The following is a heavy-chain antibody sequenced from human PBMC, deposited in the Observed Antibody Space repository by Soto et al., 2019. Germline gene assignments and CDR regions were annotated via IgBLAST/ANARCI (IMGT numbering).Heavy chain of an antibody. Sequence: QVQLVQSGAEVKKPGSSVKVSCKASGGTFSSYTISWVRQAPGQGLEWMGRIIPILGIANYAQKFQGRVTITAEKSTSTAYMELSSLRSEDTAVYYCAVRGSDTERVFDYWGQGTLVTVSS. V-gene: IGHV1-69*02. CDR2: IIPILGIA. CDR1: GGTFSSYT. D-gene: IGHD2-21*02. J-gene: IGHJ4*02. CDR3: AVRGSDTERVFDY.